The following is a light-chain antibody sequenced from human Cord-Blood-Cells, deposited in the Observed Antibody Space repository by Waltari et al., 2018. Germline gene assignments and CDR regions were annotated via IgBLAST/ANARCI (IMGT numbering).Light chain of an antibody. J-gene: IGKJ2*01. CDR3: QQSYSTPYT. V-gene: IGKV1-39*01. CDR2: AAS. CDR1: QSISSY. Sequence: DIQMTQSPSSLSASVGDRVTITCRASQSISSYLNWYQQKPGKAHKLLIYAASSLQSGVPSRFSGSGSGTDFTLTISSLQRVDFATYYCQQSYSTPYTFGQGTMLEIK.